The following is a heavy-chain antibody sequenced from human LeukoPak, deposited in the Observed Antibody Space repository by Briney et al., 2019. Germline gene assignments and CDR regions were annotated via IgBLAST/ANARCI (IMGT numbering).Heavy chain of an antibody. CDR2: ISSSSSYI. D-gene: IGHD3-10*01. V-gene: IGHV3-21*01. J-gene: IGHJ5*02. Sequence: GGSLRLSCAGSGFTFNTYNMNWVRQAPGKGLEWVSSISSSSSYIYYADSVKGRFTISRDNAKNSLYLQMNSLRAEDTAVCYCARDERITMVRGVIPNWFDPWGQGTLVTVSS. CDR3: ARDERITMVRGVIPNWFDP. CDR1: GFTFNTYN.